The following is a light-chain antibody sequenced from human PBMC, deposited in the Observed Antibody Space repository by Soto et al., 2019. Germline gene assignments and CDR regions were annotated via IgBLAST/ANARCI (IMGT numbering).Light chain of an antibody. CDR2: DAS. Sequence: ESVLTQSPATLSLSPGERATLSCRASPSVSNSLAWYQHKPGQAPRLLIYDASNRATGVPTRFSGSGSGTDFTLTISSLEPEDFAVYYCQQYGSSPGTFGQGTKVEIK. V-gene: IGKV3-11*01. CDR1: PSVSNS. J-gene: IGKJ1*01. CDR3: QQYGSSPGT.